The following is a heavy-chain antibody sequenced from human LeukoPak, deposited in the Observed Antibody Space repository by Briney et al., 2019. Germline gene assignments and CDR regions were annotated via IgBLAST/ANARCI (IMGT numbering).Heavy chain of an antibody. D-gene: IGHD6-13*01. CDR2: MNPKRGNT. CDR3: ARGGSSSSYYNNYGMDV. CDR1: GYSFTSFD. J-gene: IGHJ6*02. V-gene: IGHV1-8*01. Sequence: ASVKVSCKASGYSFTSFDINWVRQGSGQGLEWMGWMNPKRGNTGYAPTFQGRVTITRDTSIDTAFMELSSLRPDDTAVYYCARGGSSSSYYNNYGMDVWGQGTTITVSS.